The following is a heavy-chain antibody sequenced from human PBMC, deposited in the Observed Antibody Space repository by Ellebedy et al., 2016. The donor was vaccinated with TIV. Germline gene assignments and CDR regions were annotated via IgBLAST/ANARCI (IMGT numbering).Heavy chain of an antibody. Sequence: GESLKISCAASGFTFSTYAMSWVRQAPGRGLEWVSTISGSGGGTYYTDSVKGRFTISRDNSKNTLYLQMTSLRAGDTAIYYCARLRYFGSGSYSDYWGQGTLVTVSS. V-gene: IGHV3-23*01. CDR1: GFTFSTYA. J-gene: IGHJ4*02. D-gene: IGHD3-10*01. CDR2: ISGSGGGT. CDR3: ARLRYFGSGSYSDY.